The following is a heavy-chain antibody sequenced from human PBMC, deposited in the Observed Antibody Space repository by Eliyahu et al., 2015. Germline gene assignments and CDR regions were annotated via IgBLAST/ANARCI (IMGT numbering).Heavy chain of an antibody. V-gene: IGHV4-4*09. CDR3: ARHVSGSYHFDY. J-gene: IGHJ4*02. CDR1: GGSISSYY. CDR2: IYTRGGT. D-gene: IGHD1-26*01. Sequence: QVQLQESGPGLVKPSETLSLTCTVSGGSISSYYWSWIRQPPGKGPEWVWGIYTRGGTTYNPPLKSRVTISVDTSKNQFSLKLSSVTAADTAVYYCARHVSGSYHFDYWGQGTLVTVSS.